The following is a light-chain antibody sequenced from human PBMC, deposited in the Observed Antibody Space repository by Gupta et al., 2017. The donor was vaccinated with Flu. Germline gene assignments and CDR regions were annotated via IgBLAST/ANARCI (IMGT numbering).Light chain of an antibody. J-gene: IGKJ1*01. Sequence: GDRVTIACRASQDVGNWLAWYQQKPGEVPKLLIYGASSLQRGVPSRFSGSGSGTDFTLTIRSLQSEDFATYYCQQSSRFPRTFGQGTRVEI. CDR2: GAS. CDR1: QDVGNW. V-gene: IGKV1-12*01. CDR3: QQSSRFPRT.